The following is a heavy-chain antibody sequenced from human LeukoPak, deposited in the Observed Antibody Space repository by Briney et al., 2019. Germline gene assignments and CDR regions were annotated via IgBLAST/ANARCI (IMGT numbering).Heavy chain of an antibody. CDR1: GGSISSNSYY. Sequence: SETLSLTCTVSGGSISSNSYYWGWIRQPPGKGLEWTGSIYYSGSTYYNPSLKSRVTISVDTSKNQFSLKLSSVTAADTAVYYCARLSITMVRGVIITDFYWGQGTLVTVSS. CDR2: IYYSGST. J-gene: IGHJ4*02. D-gene: IGHD3-10*01. V-gene: IGHV4-39*01. CDR3: ARLSITMVRGVIITDFY.